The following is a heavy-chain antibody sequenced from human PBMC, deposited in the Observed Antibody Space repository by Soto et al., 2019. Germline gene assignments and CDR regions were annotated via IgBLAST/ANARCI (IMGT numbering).Heavy chain of an antibody. J-gene: IGHJ4*02. Sequence: SETLSLTCAVYGGSFSGYYWSWIRQPPGKGLEWIGEINHSGSTNYNPSLKSRVTISVDTSKNQFSLKLSSLTAADTAVYYCARAMPVAGHYFDSWGRGTLVTVSS. CDR1: GGSFSGYY. CDR3: ARAMPVAGHYFDS. V-gene: IGHV4-34*01. D-gene: IGHD6-19*01. CDR2: INHSGST.